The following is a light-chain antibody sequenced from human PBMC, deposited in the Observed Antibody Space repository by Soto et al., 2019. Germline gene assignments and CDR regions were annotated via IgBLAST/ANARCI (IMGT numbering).Light chain of an antibody. V-gene: IGKV3-20*01. CDR1: QSVSRY. CDR3: QQYVSSSRT. CDR2: GAS. J-gene: IGKJ1*01. Sequence: EIVLTQSPGTLSLSPGERATLSCRASQSVSRYLAWYQQKPGQAPRLLIYGASSRATGIPDRFSGSGSGTDFSLTISRLEPEDFAVYYCQQYVSSSRTFGQGTKVEIK.